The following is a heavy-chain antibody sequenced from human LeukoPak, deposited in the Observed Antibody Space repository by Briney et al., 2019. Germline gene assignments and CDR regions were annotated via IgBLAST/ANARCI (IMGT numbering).Heavy chain of an antibody. CDR2: IYTSGST. CDR1: GFSVSSTY. J-gene: IGHJ5*02. D-gene: IGHD3-10*01. Sequence: GGSLRLTCAVSGFSVSSTYMSWVRQAPGKGLEWVSLIYTSGSTFYADSVMGRFTISRDNSKTTLFLQMNSLRAEDSAVYYCTRDRAGTQSWVEFDLWGQGTLVTVSS. V-gene: IGHV3-66*03. CDR3: TRDRAGTQSWVEFDL.